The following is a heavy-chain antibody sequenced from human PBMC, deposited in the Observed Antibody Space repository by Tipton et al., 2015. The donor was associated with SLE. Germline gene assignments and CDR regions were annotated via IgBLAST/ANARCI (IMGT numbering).Heavy chain of an antibody. CDR1: GFTFSSYE. Sequence: SLRLSCATSGFTFSSYEMIWVRQAPGKGLEWVSGISWNSGSIGYADSVKGRFTISRDNAKNSLYLQMNSLRAEDTALYYCAKEYSSSWYERYFDYWGQGTLVTVSS. CDR3: AKEYSSSWYERYFDY. D-gene: IGHD6-13*01. CDR2: ISWNSGSI. V-gene: IGHV3-9*01. J-gene: IGHJ4*02.